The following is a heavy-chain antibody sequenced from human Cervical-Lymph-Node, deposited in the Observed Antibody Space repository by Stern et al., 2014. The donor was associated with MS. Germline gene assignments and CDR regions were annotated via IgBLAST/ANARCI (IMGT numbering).Heavy chain of an antibody. CDR1: GYTFTGYY. CDR3: ARASRIAVAGEGYYFDY. V-gene: IGHV1-2*04. Sequence: QVQLVQSGAEVKKPGASVKVSCKASGYTFTGYYMHWVRQAPGQGLEWMGWINPNSGGTNYAQKFQGWVTMTRDTSISTAYMELSRLRSDDTAVYYCARASRIAVAGEGYYFDYWGQGTLVTVSS. D-gene: IGHD6-19*01. CDR2: INPNSGGT. J-gene: IGHJ4*02.